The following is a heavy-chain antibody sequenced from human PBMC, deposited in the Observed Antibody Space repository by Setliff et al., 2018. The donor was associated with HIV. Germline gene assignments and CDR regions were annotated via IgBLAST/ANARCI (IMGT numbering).Heavy chain of an antibody. CDR1: GYTFTGHY. D-gene: IGHD3-3*01. J-gene: IGHJ5*02. CDR3: ARGPKKGVDILPPDS. Sequence: ASVKVSCKASGYTFTGHYLHWVRQAPGQGLEWLGWVNPNSGDAIYAQNFQGRVTMTRDTSINAAYMELRGLRSDDTAVYYCARGPKKGVDILPPDSWGQGTLVTVSS. CDR2: VNPNSGDA. V-gene: IGHV1-2*02.